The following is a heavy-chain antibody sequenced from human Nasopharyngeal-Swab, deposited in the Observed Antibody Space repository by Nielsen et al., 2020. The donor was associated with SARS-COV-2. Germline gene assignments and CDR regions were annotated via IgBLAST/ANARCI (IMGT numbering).Heavy chain of an antibody. J-gene: IGHJ4*02. V-gene: IGHV3-11*04. D-gene: IGHD7-27*01. CDR2: RGGTR. Sequence: RGGTRDDGDTKKSRSTNARDNAKNSLDRQMNSLRAEDTAVYYCARDQTNWDFDYWGQGTLVTVSS. CDR3: ARDQTNWDFDY.